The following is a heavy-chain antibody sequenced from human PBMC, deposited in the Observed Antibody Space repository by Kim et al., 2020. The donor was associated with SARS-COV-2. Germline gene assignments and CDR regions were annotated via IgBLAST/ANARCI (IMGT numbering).Heavy chain of an antibody. J-gene: IGHJ4*02. Sequence: TNLAAPVKGSFTIARDNSKTTRYLQMNRLRAEDTAVYYCARGSPTNSFDYWGQGTLVTVSS. CDR3: ARGSPTNSFDY. V-gene: IGHV3-66*01. CDR2: T. D-gene: IGHD5-12*01.